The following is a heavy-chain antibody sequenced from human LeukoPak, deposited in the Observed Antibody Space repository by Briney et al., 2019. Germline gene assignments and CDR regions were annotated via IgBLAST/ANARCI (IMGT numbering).Heavy chain of an antibody. CDR1: GGSISSSSYY. Sequence: SETLSLTCTVSGGSISSSSYYWGWIRQPPGKGLEWIRSIYYSGSTYYNPSLKSRVTISVDTSKNQFSLKLSSVTAVDTAVYYCARGKKYYGSGRVTDYYYYMDVWGKGTTVTVSS. D-gene: IGHD3-10*01. V-gene: IGHV4-39*07. CDR3: ARGKKYYGSGRVTDYYYYMDV. J-gene: IGHJ6*03. CDR2: IYYSGST.